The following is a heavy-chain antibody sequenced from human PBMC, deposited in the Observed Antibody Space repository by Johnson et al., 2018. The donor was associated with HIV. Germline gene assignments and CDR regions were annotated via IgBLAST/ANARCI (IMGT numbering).Heavy chain of an antibody. Sequence: QVQLVESGGGVVQPGRSLRLSCAASGFSFSSYAMHWVRQAPGKGLEWVAVVSYDGSERYYADSVKGRFTISRDNSKNTLYLQMNSLRAEDTAVYYCAKDKDAFDIWGQGTMVTVSS. V-gene: IGHV3-30*04. J-gene: IGHJ3*02. CDR3: AKDKDAFDI. CDR1: GFSFSSYA. CDR2: VSYDGSER.